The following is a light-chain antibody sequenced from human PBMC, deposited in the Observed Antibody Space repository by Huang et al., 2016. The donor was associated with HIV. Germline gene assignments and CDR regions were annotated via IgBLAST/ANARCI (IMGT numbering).Light chain of an antibody. CDR2: GAS. Sequence: VMTQSPATLSVSPGERATLSCRASESILRNLAWYQQRPGQPPRLLIYGASVRLPGIPDRFRGSGSGTEFSLTISSLQSEDFAVYYCQQYNKWPPYTYGQGTKLKIK. CDR3: QQYNKWPPYT. CDR1: ESILRN. J-gene: IGKJ2*01. V-gene: IGKV3-15*01.